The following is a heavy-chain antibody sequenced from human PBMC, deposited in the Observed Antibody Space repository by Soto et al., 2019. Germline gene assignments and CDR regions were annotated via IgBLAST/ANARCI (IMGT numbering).Heavy chain of an antibody. CDR2: IIPIFGTA. Sequence: SVKVSCKASGGTFSSYAISWVRQAPGQGLEWMGGIIPIFGTANYAQKFQGRVTITADESTSTAYMELSSLRSEDTAVYYCAGDIVAVNCFDYWGQGTLVTVSS. V-gene: IGHV1-69*13. J-gene: IGHJ4*02. CDR1: GGTFSSYA. D-gene: IGHD2-15*01. CDR3: AGDIVAVNCFDY.